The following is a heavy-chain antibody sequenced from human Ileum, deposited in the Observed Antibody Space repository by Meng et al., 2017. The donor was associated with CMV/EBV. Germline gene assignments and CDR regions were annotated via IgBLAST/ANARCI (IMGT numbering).Heavy chain of an antibody. V-gene: IGHV3-74*01. CDR3: ARDLGIGTTFDY. CDR1: GFTFSSYW. D-gene: IGHD1-7*01. J-gene: IGHJ4*01. Sequence: ASGFTFSSYWMHWVRQAPGKGLVWVSRINSAGSTTTYTGSVKGRFTISRDNAKNTLYLEMNSLRVEDTAVYYCARDLGIGTTFDYWGHGSLVTVSS. CDR2: INSAGSTT.